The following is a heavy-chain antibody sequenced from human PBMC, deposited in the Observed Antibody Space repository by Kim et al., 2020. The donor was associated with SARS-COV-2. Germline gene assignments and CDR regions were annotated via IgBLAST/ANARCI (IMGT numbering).Heavy chain of an antibody. CDR1: GLTFSSHG. CDR3: VGGPTFVATGPPFDC. CDR2: ISPDGSTT. D-gene: IGHD3-16*01. J-gene: IGHJ4*01. V-gene: IGHV3-74*01. Sequence: GGSLRLSCAASGLTFSSHGMHWVRQAPGKGLEWVSRISPDGSTTTYADAVKGRFTISRDNAKNTLYLQMNSLRAEDTAIYYCVGGPTFVATGPPFDCWG.